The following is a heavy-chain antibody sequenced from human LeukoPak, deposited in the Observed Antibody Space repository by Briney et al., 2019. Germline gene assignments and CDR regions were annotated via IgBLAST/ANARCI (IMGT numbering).Heavy chain of an antibody. V-gene: IGHV3-73*01. J-gene: IGHJ4*02. CDR2: VRIKTNSYAT. CDR1: GFTFSGSD. Sequence: GGSLRLSCAASGFTFSGSDMHWVRQASGKGLEWVGRVRIKTNSYATAYAASVKGRFTISRDDSKNTAYLQMNSLKTEDTAVYYCTTLDFDYWGQGTLVTVSS. CDR3: TTLDFDY.